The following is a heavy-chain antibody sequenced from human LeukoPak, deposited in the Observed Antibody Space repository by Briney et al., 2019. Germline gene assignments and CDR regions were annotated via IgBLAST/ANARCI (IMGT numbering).Heavy chain of an antibody. CDR2: IYSGGST. CDR3: ARDLSGYDTFDY. J-gene: IGHJ4*02. V-gene: IGHV3-53*01. Sequence: GGFLRLSCAASGFTFNSYAFNWVRQAPGKGLEWVSVIYSGGSTYYADSVKGRFTISRDNSKNTLYLQMNSLRAEDTAVYYCARDLSGYDTFDYWGQGTLVTVSS. D-gene: IGHD5-12*01. CDR1: GFTFNSYA.